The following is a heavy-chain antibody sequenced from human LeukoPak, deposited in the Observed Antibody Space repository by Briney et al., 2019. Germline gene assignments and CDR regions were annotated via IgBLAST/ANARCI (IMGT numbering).Heavy chain of an antibody. CDR2: IYYSGST. J-gene: IGHJ5*02. Sequence: SETLSLACTVSGGSISSSSYYWGWIRQPPGKGLEWIGSIYYSGSTYYNPSLKSRVTISVDTSKNQFSLKLSSVTAADTAVYYCARHYGSTMVRGVIQGWFDPWGQGTLVTVSS. D-gene: IGHD3-10*01. V-gene: IGHV4-39*01. CDR1: GGSISSSSYY. CDR3: ARHYGSTMVRGVIQGWFDP.